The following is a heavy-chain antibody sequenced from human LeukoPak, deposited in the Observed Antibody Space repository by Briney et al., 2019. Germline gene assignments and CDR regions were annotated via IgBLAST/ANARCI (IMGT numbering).Heavy chain of an antibody. D-gene: IGHD6-6*01. CDR2: IYYSGST. V-gene: IGHV4-59*01. CDR1: GGSISSYY. Sequence: SETLSLTCTVSGGSISSYYWSWIRQPPGKGLEWIGYIYYSGSTNYNPSLKSRVTISVDTSKNQSSLKLSAVTAADTAVYYWARSYSSSLDYWGQGTLVTVSS. CDR3: ARSYSSSLDY. J-gene: IGHJ4*02.